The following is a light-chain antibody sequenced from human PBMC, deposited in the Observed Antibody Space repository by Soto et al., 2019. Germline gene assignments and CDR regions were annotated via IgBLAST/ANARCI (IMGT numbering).Light chain of an antibody. CDR3: WSYAGRNTYV. CDR1: SSNVGGYNY. CDR2: EVD. V-gene: IGLV2-8*01. Sequence: QSALTQPPSASGSPGQSVSISCTGSSSNVGGYNYVSWYQQHPGKAPRLIIYEVDKRPSGVPDRFSGSKAGSTASLTVYGLQADDEADYYCWSYAGRNTYVFGPGTKVTVL. J-gene: IGLJ1*01.